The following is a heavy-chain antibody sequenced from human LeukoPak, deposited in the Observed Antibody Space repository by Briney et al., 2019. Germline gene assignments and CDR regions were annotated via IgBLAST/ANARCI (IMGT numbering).Heavy chain of an antibody. D-gene: IGHD2-2*01. J-gene: IGHJ4*02. CDR3: ARDTGPSGTAFDY. Sequence: SETLSLTCTVSGGSITNTGDYWVWIRQSPGKGLEWIGSIYYSGSAYYTPSLRSRVTISVATSKSLFSLTLSSVTAADTAVYYCARDTGPSGTAFDYWGQGILVTVSS. CDR1: GGSITNTGDY. V-gene: IGHV4-39*07. CDR2: IYYSGSA.